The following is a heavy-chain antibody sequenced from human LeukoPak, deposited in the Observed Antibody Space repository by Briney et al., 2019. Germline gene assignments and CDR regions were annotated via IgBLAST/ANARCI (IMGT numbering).Heavy chain of an antibody. CDR3: ATVRLRRIVGAAGDWFDP. CDR2: FDPEDGET. D-gene: IGHD1-26*01. CDR1: GYTLTELS. J-gene: IGHJ5*02. Sequence: ASVKVSCKVSGYTLTELSMHWVRQAPGKGLEWMGGFDPEDGETIYAQKFQGRVTMTEDTSTDTAYMELSSLRSEDTAVYYCATVRLRRIVGAAGDWFDPWGQGTLVTVSS. V-gene: IGHV1-24*01.